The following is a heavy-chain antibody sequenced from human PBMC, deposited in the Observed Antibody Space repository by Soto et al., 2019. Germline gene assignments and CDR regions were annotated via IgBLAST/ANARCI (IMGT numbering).Heavy chain of an antibody. CDR1: GFTFSSYA. D-gene: IGHD4-17*01. J-gene: IGHJ6*02. CDR2: ISYDGSNK. CDR3: ARDSLRKSYYYYGMDV. Sequence: TGGSLRLSCAASGFTFSSYAMHWVRQAPGKGLEWVAVISYDGSNKYYADSVKGRFTISRDNSKNTLYLQMNSLRAEDTAVYYCARDSLRKSYYYYGMDVWGQGTTVTVSS. V-gene: IGHV3-30-3*01.